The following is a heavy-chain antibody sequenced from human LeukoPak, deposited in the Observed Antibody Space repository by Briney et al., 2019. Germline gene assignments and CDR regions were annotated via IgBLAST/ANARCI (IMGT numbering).Heavy chain of an antibody. CDR3: ARDPNYYDSSGLRPDYYYYMDV. CDR2: ISSSSSYI. J-gene: IGHJ6*03. CDR1: GFTFSSYS. V-gene: IGHV3-21*01. D-gene: IGHD3-22*01. Sequence: GGSLRLSCAASGFTFSSYSMNWVRQASGKGLEWVSSISSSSSYIYYADSVKGRFAISRDNAKNSLYLQMNSLRAEDTAVYYCARDPNYYDSSGLRPDYYYYMDVWGKGTTVTVSS.